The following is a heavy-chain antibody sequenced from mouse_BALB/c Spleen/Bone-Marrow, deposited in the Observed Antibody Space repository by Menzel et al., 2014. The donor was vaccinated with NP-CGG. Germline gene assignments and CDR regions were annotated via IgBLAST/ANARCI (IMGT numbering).Heavy chain of an antibody. Sequence: VQLKQSGAELVHPGASVKLSCTASGFNIKDTYMRWVKQRPEQGLEWIGRIDPANGNTKYDPKFQGKATITADTSSNTAYLQLSSLTSEDTAVYYCARWEYYTMDYWGQGTSVTVSS. D-gene: IGHD4-1*01. CDR1: GFNIKDTY. CDR3: ARWEYYTMDY. J-gene: IGHJ4*01. V-gene: IGHV14-3*02. CDR2: IDPANGNT.